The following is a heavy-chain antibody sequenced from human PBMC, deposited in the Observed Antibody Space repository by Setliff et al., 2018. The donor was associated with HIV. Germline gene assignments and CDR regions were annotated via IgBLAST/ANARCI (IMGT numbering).Heavy chain of an antibody. CDR2: IYYSGGT. J-gene: IGHJ3*02. V-gene: IGHV4-31*03. Sequence: SETLSLTCTVSSGPISNGGFYWSWIRHHPGKGLEWIGYIYYSGGTYYSPSLKSRVSMSIDTFKNQFSLNLTSVTAADTAVYYCARGIYRPWGGYSTFATDAFETWGQGTLVTVSS. D-gene: IGHD5-12*01. CDR3: ARGIYRPWGGYSTFATDAFET. CDR1: SGPISNGGFY.